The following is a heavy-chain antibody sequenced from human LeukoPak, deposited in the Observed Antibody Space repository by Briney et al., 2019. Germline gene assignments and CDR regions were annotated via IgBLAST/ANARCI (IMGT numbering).Heavy chain of an antibody. D-gene: IGHD3-16*01. Sequence: ASVKVSCKASGYTFTSYYMHWVRQAPGQGLEWMGTINPSGGSTSYAQKFQGRVTMTRDMSTSTVYMELSSLRSEDTAVYYCARDGGGLGGHYYYYMDVWGKGTTVTVSS. CDR2: INPSGGST. CDR1: GYTFTSYY. J-gene: IGHJ6*03. CDR3: ARDGGGLGGHYYYYMDV. V-gene: IGHV1-46*01.